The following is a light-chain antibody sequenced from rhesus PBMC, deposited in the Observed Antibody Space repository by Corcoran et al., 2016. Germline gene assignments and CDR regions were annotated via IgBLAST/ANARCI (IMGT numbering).Light chain of an antibody. V-gene: IGKV2S9*01. CDR3: VQAIPWPT. J-gene: IGKJ4*01. CDR1: ESLLHSDGKTY. Sequence: DVVLTQSPLSLPVAPGQPASISCRSSESLLHSDGKTYLNWLQKKPGQPPRRLIYLVCNRDSGVPASFSGRGAGKDFTRKISRVGAKDVGIYCCVQAIPWPTFGGGTKVEIK. CDR2: LVC.